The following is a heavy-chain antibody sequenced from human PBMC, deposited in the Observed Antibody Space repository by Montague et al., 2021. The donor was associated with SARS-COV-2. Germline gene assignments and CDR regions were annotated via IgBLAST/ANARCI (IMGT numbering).Heavy chain of an antibody. CDR3: ARGVSLGDHLDY. D-gene: IGHD4-17*01. CDR2: IYWGGSN. CDR1: RGSINSGGYF. Sequence: TLSLTCTVSRGSINSGGYFWTCIRQHPGKGLEWIGHIYWGGSNRDNPSRRGRVSFSVDTSKNQFSLQLTSVTAADTAVYYCARGVSLGDHLDYWGQGALVTVS. V-gene: IGHV4-31*03. J-gene: IGHJ4*02.